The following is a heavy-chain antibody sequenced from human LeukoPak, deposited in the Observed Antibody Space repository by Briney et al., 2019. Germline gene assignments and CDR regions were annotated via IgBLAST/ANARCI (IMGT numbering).Heavy chain of an antibody. CDR1: GASISNNNW. V-gene: IGHV4-4*02. CDR2: IFHAGST. Sequence: SETLSLTCSVSGASISNNNWWNWMRQPPGKGLEWIGDIFHAGSTNYNPSLKSRVTISLDKPKNQFSLKLSSVTAADTAVYYCARDRRGLGFDYWGQGTLVTVSS. CDR3: ARDRRGLGFDY. J-gene: IGHJ4*02. D-gene: IGHD4-17*01.